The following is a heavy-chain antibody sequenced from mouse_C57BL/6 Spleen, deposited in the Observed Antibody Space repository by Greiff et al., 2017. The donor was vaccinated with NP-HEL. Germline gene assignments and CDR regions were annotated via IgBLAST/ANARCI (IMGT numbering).Heavy chain of an antibody. J-gene: IGHJ3*01. CDR3: ARGLYDGYAWFAY. Sequence: VQLQESGAELVKPGASVKMSCKASGYTFTTYPIEWMKQNHGKSLEWIGNFHPYNDDTKYNEKFKGKATLTVEKSSSTVYLELSRLTSDDSAVYYCARGLYDGYAWFAYWGQGTLVTVSA. D-gene: IGHD2-3*01. CDR2: FHPYNDDT. V-gene: IGHV1-47*01. CDR1: GYTFTTYP.